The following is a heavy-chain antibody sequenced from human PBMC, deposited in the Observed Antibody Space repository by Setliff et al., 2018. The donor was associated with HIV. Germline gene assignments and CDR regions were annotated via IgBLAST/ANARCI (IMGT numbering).Heavy chain of an antibody. D-gene: IGHD1-26*01. CDR2: INAGSGNT. Sequence: ASVKVSCKATGYTFSTYAIHWVRQAPGQRLEWMGWINAGSGNTKYSQRFQGRVTITRDTSASTAYLELSSLRSEDTAVYYCARPVGGTGFDPWGQGTLVTVSS. V-gene: IGHV1-3*01. CDR3: ARPVGGTGFDP. CDR1: GYTFSTYA. J-gene: IGHJ5*02.